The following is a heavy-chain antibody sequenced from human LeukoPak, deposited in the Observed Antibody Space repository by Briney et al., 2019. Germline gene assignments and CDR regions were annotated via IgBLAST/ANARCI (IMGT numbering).Heavy chain of an antibody. D-gene: IGHD2-21*01. CDR3: ARDLFRPKRGMDV. Sequence: SVKVSCKASGYTFTGYYMHWVRQAPGQGLEWMGWINPNSGGTNYAQKFQGRVTMTRDTSISTAYMELSRLRSDDTAVYYCARDLFRPKRGMDVWGQGTTVTVSS. CDR2: INPNSGGT. J-gene: IGHJ6*02. CDR1: GYTFTGYY. V-gene: IGHV1-2*02.